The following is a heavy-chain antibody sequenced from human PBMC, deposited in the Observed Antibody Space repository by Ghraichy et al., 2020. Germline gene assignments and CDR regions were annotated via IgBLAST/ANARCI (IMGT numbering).Heavy chain of an antibody. V-gene: IGHV4-39*05. J-gene: IGHJ5*02. D-gene: IGHD3-22*01. CDR2: IYYSGST. CDR1: GGSISSSSYY. Sequence: SETPSLTCTVSGGSISSSSYYWGWIRQPPGKGLEWIGTIYYSGSTYYNPSLRSRVTISVDTSKNQFSLKLSSVTAADTAVYYCAKVSYYYDTSGYRGWFDPWGQGTLVTVSS. CDR3: AKVSYYYDTSGYRGWFDP.